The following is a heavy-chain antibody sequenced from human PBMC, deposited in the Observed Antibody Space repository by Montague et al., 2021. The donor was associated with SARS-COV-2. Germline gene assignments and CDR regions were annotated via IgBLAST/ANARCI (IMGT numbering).Heavy chain of an antibody. CDR2: INHRGTS. V-gene: IGHV4-34*01. Sequence: SETLSLTCAVYGGSFSDYFWTWIRQPPGKGLEWIGEINHRGTSNXNPSLKSRVSISVDTSKNQFSLYLGFVTAADTAVYYCARGRQHFNMIVVVMTGGEYYFDYWGQGTLVTVSS. J-gene: IGHJ4*02. CDR3: ARGRQHFNMIVVVMTGGEYYFDY. CDR1: GGSFSDYF. D-gene: IGHD3-22*01.